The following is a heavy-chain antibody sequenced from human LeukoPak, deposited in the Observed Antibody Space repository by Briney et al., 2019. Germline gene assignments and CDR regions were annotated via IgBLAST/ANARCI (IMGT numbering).Heavy chain of an antibody. CDR3: ARDQEGFDY. V-gene: IGHV1-46*01. J-gene: IGHJ4*02. CDR1: GYTFTNNY. CDR2: ISPRDGST. Sequence: ASVKVSCKASGYTFTNNYLHWVRQAPRQGFEWMGMISPRDGSTSYAQNFQGRVTVTRDTSTTPVHMELRGLRSEDTAVYYCARDQEGFDYWGQGTVVTVSS.